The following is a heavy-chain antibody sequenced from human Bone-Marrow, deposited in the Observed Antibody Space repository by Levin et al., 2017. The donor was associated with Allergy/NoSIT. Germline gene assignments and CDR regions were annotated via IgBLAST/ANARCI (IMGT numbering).Heavy chain of an antibody. D-gene: IGHD3-9*01. V-gene: IGHV3-49*03. CDR1: GFTFSDYA. Sequence: GGSLRLSCTTSGFTFSDYAMSWFRQAPGKGLEWVGFIRSKGYGGTTEYGASVKDRFSISRDDSKSIAYLQMNSLKSEDTAVYYCTRGFYDDTGYYNLRYFDYWGQGTLVTVSS. CDR2: IRSKGYGGTT. CDR3: TRGFYDDTGYYNLRYFDY. J-gene: IGHJ4*02.